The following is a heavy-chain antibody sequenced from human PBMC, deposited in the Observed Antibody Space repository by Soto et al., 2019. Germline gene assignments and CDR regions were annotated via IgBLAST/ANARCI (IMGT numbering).Heavy chain of an antibody. CDR1: GFSFSSYG. CDR3: GRVALGGSGILCYGMDV. Sequence: QAQLVESGGGVVQPGRSLRLSCVGSGFSFSSYGMHWVRQAPGKGLEWVAVISFDGRNRNYASSVKGRFTISRDNSKKTLYLEVKSLRLGDAAVYYCGRVALGGSGILCYGMDVWGRGTTVTISS. V-gene: IGHV3-30*03. J-gene: IGHJ6*01. CDR2: ISFDGRNR. D-gene: IGHD3-10*01.